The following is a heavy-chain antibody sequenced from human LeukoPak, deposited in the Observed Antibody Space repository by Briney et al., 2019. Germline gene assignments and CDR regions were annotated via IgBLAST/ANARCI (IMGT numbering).Heavy chain of an antibody. Sequence: SETLSLTCTVSGGSISSYYWSWIRQPPGKGLEWIGYIYYSGSTNYNPPLKGRVTISVDTSKNQFSLKLSSVTAADTAVYYCANLDTAMVWGQGTLVTVSS. CDR1: GGSISSYY. CDR3: ANLDTAMV. CDR2: IYYSGST. J-gene: IGHJ4*02. V-gene: IGHV4-59*08. D-gene: IGHD5-18*01.